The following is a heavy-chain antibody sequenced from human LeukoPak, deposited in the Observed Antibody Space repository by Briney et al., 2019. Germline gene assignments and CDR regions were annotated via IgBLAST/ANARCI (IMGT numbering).Heavy chain of an antibody. D-gene: IGHD3-9*01. CDR2: IYYSGST. J-gene: IGHJ4*02. Sequence: SETLSLTCTVSGGSISSSSYYWGWIRQPPGTGLEWIGSIYYSGSTYYNPSLKSRVSISVDTSKNQFSLKLSFVTAADTAVYYCALFDWLSYWGQGTLVTVSS. CDR1: GGSISSSSYY. V-gene: IGHV4-39*01. CDR3: ALFDWLSY.